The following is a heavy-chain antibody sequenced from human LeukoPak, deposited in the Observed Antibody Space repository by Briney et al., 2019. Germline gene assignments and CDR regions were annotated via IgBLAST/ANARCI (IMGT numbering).Heavy chain of an antibody. CDR1: GFTFSDYV. J-gene: IGHJ4*02. CDR2: IWFDGNNK. D-gene: IGHD5-12*01. CDR3: AKGGRGRAIDY. Sequence: PGGSLRLSCAASGFTFSDYVMHWVRQAPGKGLEWVAFIWFDGNNKHYTDSVKGRFTISRDNSKKTLYLQMNSLRVEDTAVYYCAKGGRGRAIDYWGQGTLVTVSS. V-gene: IGHV3-30*02.